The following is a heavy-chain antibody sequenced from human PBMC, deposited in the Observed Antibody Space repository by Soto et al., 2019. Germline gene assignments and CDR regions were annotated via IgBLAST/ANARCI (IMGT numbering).Heavy chain of an antibody. Sequence: SETLSLTCTVSGDSISSSTYSWGWIRQPPGKGLEYIGTIYYSGKTYYNWPLESRVTMSLDTSKNQFSLKLSSVTAADTAVYYCARVYGGAFDYWGQGTLVTVSS. CDR2: IYYSGKT. CDR1: GDSISSSTYS. D-gene: IGHD4-17*01. J-gene: IGHJ4*02. CDR3: ARVYGGAFDY. V-gene: IGHV4-39*07.